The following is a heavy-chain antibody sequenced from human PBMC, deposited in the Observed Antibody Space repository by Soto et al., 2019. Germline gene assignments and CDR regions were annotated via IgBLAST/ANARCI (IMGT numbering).Heavy chain of an antibody. CDR1: GGSIRSSSYY. CDR3: GFLEGSSDYGMDV. V-gene: IGHV4-39*01. CDR2: IYYSGST. Sequence: SETLSLTSTVSGGSIRSSSYYWGWIRQPPGKGLEWIGSIYYSGSTYYNPSLKSRVTISVDTSKNQFSLKLSSVTAAEKAVYYCGFLEGSSDYGMDVWGQGTTVX. D-gene: IGHD3-3*01. J-gene: IGHJ6*02.